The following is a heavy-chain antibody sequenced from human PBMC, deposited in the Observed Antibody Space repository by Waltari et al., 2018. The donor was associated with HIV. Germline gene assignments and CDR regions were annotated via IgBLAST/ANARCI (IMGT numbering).Heavy chain of an antibody. CDR1: GLTFSDYS. Sequence: EVQLVASGGGLVKPGGSMRLSCAAAGLTFSDYSMNWVRQSPGKGLEWVSSISSSGSFIYYADSVKGRFTISRDNAQNSMYLQMNNLRADDSAMYYCARDSRGTSWSLNWFDPWGQGTLVTVSS. CDR3: ARDSRGTSWSLNWFDP. J-gene: IGHJ5*02. CDR2: ISSSGSFI. D-gene: IGHD6-13*01. V-gene: IGHV3-21*02.